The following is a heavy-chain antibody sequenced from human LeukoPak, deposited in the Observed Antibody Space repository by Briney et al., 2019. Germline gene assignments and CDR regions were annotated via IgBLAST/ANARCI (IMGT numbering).Heavy chain of an antibody. D-gene: IGHD2-2*01. J-gene: IGHJ4*02. CDR3: ARVACSSTSCPPDY. CDR2: ISAYNGNT. V-gene: IGHV1-18*01. Sequence: ASVKVSCKASGYTFTSYGISWVRQAPGQGLEWMGWISAYNGNTNYAQKLQGRVTMTTDTSTGTAYMELRSLRSGDTAVYYCARVACSSTSCPPDYWGQGTLVTVSS. CDR1: GYTFTSYG.